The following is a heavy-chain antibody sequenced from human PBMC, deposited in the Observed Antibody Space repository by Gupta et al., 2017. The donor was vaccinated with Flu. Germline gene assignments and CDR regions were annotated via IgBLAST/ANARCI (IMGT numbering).Heavy chain of an antibody. CDR1: GGTFSSYA. V-gene: IGHV1-69*01. CDR3: ASPSITIFGDSDAFDI. Sequence: QVQLLQSVADVQKPGSPVKVSCKSSGGTFSSYALSWLRQAPGQGLEWMGGIIPIFGTANYAQKFQGRVTITADESTSTAYMELSRLRSEDTAVYYCASPSITIFGDSDAFDIWGQGTMVTVSS. D-gene: IGHD3-3*01. CDR2: IIPIFGTA. J-gene: IGHJ3*02.